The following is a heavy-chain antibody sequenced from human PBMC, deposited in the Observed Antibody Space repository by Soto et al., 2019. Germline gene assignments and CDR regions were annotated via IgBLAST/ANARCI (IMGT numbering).Heavy chain of an antibody. D-gene: IGHD2-2*01. V-gene: IGHV3-30-3*01. Sequence: LRFSCVASGFTFSTHVLHWVRQAPGKGLEWVAVASPTETIKIYADSVKGRFTISRDNSRSTLYLQMNSLRPEDTAIYYCARDPIPGAPDYLDYWGQGTLVTVSS. CDR2: ASPTETIK. CDR1: GFTFSTHV. CDR3: ARDPIPGAPDYLDY. J-gene: IGHJ4*02.